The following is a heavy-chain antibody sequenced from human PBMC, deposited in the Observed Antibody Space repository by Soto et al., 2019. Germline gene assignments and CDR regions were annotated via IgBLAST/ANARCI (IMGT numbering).Heavy chain of an antibody. V-gene: IGHV4-34*01. J-gene: IGHJ4*02. D-gene: IGHD3-22*01. CDR2: INHSGGT. CDR1: CGSFSAYY. CDR3: ARGSVDTVDSSGFHEY. Sequence: SETLSLTCAVYCGSFSAYYWSWIRQPPGKGLEWIGEINHSGGTSYNPSLKSRVTISVDTSKSQFSLKLTSVTAADRAVYYCARGSVDTVDSSGFHEYWGQGTPVTVSS.